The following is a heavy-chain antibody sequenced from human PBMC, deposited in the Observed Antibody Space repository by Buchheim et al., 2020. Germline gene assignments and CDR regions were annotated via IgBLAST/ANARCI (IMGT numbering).Heavy chain of an antibody. V-gene: IGHV1-46*02. Sequence: QVQLVQSGAEVQNLGASVNVSCKASGYTFNIYYMYWVRQAPGQGLEWMGIINPNGGSTNYAQKFQGRVTMTRDTSTNTVYMKLSSLGSEDAAVYYCAGTQSLAAAGDYWGQGTL. CDR1: GYTFNIYY. CDR2: INPNGGST. CDR3: AGTQSLAAAGDY. D-gene: IGHD6-13*01. J-gene: IGHJ4*02.